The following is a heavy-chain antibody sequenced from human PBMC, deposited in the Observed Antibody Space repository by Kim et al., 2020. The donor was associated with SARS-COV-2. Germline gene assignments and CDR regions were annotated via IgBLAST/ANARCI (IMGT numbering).Heavy chain of an antibody. V-gene: IGHV3-53*01. D-gene: IGHD5-12*01. Sequence: GGSLRLSCTVSGFDVGTNYMSWVRQAPGKGLEWVSVIYSGASTYYADSVKGRFTISRDSPRNILYLQMNRLRAEDTAIYYCARDHLDVGGSDSAGGYYGLDVWGQGTTVTVSS. CDR1: GFDVGTNY. CDR3: ARDHLDVGGSDSAGGYYGLDV. CDR2: IYSGAST. J-gene: IGHJ6*02.